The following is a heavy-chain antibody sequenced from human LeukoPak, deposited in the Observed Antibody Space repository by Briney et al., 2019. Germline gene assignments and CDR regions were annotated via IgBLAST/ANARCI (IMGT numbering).Heavy chain of an antibody. Sequence: GRSLRLSCAASGFTFSNYGMHWVRQAPGKGLEWVAVVWYDGSNKYYGASVKGRFTVSRDNSKNTTSLQMGSLRDEDTAIYYCARQAVGFVDTGEFDYWGQGTLVTVSS. CDR1: GFTFSNYG. CDR2: VWYDGSNK. V-gene: IGHV3-33*01. CDR3: ARQAVGFVDTGEFDY. J-gene: IGHJ4*02. D-gene: IGHD3-10*01.